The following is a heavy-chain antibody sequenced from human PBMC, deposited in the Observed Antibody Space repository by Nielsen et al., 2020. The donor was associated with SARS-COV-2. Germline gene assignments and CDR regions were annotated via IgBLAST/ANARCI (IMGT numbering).Heavy chain of an antibody. CDR1: GGSFSGYY. V-gene: IGHV4-34*01. CDR2: INHSGST. Sequence: SQTLSLTCAVYGGSFSGYYWTWIRQPPGKGLEWIGEINHSGSTYYNPSLKSRVTISVDTSKNQFSLKLSSVTAADTAVYYCARTYYDFWSGYYPDYWGQGTLVTVSS. D-gene: IGHD3-3*01. CDR3: ARTYYDFWSGYYPDY. J-gene: IGHJ4*02.